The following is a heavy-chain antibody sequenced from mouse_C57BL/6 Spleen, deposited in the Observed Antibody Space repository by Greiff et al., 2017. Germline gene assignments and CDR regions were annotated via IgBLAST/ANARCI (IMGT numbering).Heavy chain of an antibody. CDR2: IYPGDGDT. CDR3: AKTGGATGDC. CDR1: GYAFSSSW. D-gene: IGHD1-1*01. V-gene: IGHV1-82*01. J-gene: IGHJ2*01. Sequence: QVQLQQSGPELVKPGASVKISCKASGYAFSSSWMNWVKQRPGHGLEWIGRIYPGDGDTNYNGKFKGKATLTADKSSSTAYRQLSSLTSEDSAVYCCAKTGGATGDCGGQGTTLTVSS.